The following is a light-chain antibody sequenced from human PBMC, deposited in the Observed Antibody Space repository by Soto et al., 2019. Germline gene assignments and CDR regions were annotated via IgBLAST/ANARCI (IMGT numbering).Light chain of an antibody. V-gene: IGKV1-6*02. Sequence: IQMTQSPSSVSASIGDTVTITCRASQDINVYLNWYQQKPGEVPKLLIYAASSLQSGVPSRFSGSGSGTDFTLTISSLQPEDFAVYYCQQYNNWPPWTFGQGTKVDI. CDR3: QQYNNWPPWT. CDR2: AAS. J-gene: IGKJ1*01. CDR1: QDINVY.